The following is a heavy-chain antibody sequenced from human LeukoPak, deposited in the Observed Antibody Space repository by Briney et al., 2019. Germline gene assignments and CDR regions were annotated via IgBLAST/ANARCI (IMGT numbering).Heavy chain of an antibody. J-gene: IGHJ4*02. CDR2: IYTSGST. D-gene: IGHD3-22*01. Sequence: PSETLPLTCTVSGDSISSYYWSWIRQPAGKGLEWIGRIYTSGSTNYNPSLKSRVTISVDTSKNQFPLKLSSVTAADTAVYYCARGRSRAYYYDSSYGYWGQGTLVTVSS. V-gene: IGHV4-4*07. CDR3: ARGRSRAYYYDSSYGY. CDR1: GDSISSYY.